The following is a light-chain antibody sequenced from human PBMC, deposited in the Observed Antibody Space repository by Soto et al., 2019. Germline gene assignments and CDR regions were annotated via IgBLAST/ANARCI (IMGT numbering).Light chain of an antibody. CDR3: QSYDSSLSALYV. CDR2: ANN. Sequence: QSVLAQPPSVSGAPGQTVTISWTENSSNIGAGYDVHWYHHLPGTAPKLLIYANNIRPSGVPDRFSGSKSGTSASLAITGLQAEDEADYYCQSYDSSLSALYVFGTGTKVTVL. V-gene: IGLV1-40*01. CDR1: SSNIGAGYD. J-gene: IGLJ1*01.